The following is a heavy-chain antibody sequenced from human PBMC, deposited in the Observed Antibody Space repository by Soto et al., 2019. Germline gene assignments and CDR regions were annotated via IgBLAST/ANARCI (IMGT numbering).Heavy chain of an antibody. CDR1: GGSISYYY. CDR3: AGGNVFGDYYFDY. V-gene: IGHV4-59*01. CDR2: IYYSGST. D-gene: IGHD4-17*01. Sequence: PSETLSLTCTVSGGSISYYYWSWIRQPPGKGLEWIGYIYYSGSTNCNPSLKSRVTISVDTSKNQFSLKLSSVTAADTAVYYCAGGNVFGDYYFDYWGQGTLVTVSS. J-gene: IGHJ4*02.